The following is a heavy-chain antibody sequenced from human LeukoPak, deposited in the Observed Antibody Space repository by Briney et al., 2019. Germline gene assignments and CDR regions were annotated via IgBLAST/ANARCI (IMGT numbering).Heavy chain of an antibody. V-gene: IGHV4-34*01. CDR1: GYSISSGYY. CDR3: ARDRPRGWLLLRDWFDP. CDR2: INHSGST. Sequence: PSETLSLTCAVSGYSISSGYYWSWIRQPPGKGLEWIGEINHSGSTNYNPSLKSRVTISVDTSKNQFSLKLSSVTAADTAVYYCARDRPRGWLLLRDWFDPWGPGSLVIVSS. J-gene: IGHJ5*02. D-gene: IGHD3-22*01.